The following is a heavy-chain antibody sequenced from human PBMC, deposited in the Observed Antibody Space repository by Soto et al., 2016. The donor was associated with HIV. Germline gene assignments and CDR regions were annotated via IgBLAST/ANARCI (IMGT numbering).Heavy chain of an antibody. CDR2: ITPILGIA. D-gene: IGHD4-17*01. V-gene: IGHV1-69*10. CDR1: GGTSSSYV. J-gene: IGHJ5*02. Sequence: QVQLVQSGAEVKKPGSSVKVSCKASGGTSSSYVISWVRQAPGQGLEWMGGITPILGIATYAQRFQGRLTITADRSTSTAYMDLSSLRSEDTAIYYCAKLTTPSGAWGQGTLVTVSS. CDR3: AKLTTPSGA.